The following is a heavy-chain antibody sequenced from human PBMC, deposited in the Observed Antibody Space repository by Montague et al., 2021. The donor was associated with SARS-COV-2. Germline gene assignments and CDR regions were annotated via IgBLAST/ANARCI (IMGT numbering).Heavy chain of an antibody. J-gene: IGHJ5*02. CDR2: INRSGNT. CDR1: GGSFSGYY. CDR3: ARASSSWSGLDP. Sequence: SETLSLTCAVYGGSFSGYYWTWVRQPPGKGLEWIGEINRSGNTNYKPSLESRITMSVDTSKSLVSLNLTSVTAADTAVYYCARASSSWSGLDPWGQGTLVTVSS. V-gene: IGHV4-34*01. D-gene: IGHD3-3*01.